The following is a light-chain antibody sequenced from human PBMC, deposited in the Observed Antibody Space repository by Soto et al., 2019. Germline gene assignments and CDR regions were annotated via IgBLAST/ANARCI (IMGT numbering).Light chain of an antibody. Sequence: DIVLTQSPATLSFSPGERATLSCTASQNVANYLDWYQQKPGQAPRLLIYESSNRATGIAARFSGSGSGTDFTLTISSLEPEDFAVYYCKQRSNWPQTVGQGTKVDIK. CDR1: QNVANY. V-gene: IGKV3-11*01. CDR3: KQRSNWPQT. J-gene: IGKJ1*01. CDR2: ESS.